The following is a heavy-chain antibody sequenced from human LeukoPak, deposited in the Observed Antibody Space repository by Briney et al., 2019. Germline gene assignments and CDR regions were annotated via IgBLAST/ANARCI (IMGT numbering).Heavy chain of an antibody. CDR2: IYPGDSDT. D-gene: IGHD5-12*01. Sequence: GESLKISCKGSGYSFTSYWIGWVRQMPGKGLEWMGIIYPGDSDTRYSPSFQGQVTISADKSISTAYLQWSSLKASDTAMYYCARLKVATSRPGRFDPWGQGTLVTVSS. CDR1: GYSFTSYW. J-gene: IGHJ5*02. CDR3: ARLKVATSRPGRFDP. V-gene: IGHV5-51*01.